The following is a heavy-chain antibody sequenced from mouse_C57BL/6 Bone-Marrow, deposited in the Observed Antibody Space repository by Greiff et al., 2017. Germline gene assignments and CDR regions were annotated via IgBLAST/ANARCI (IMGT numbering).Heavy chain of an antibody. V-gene: IGHV1-59*01. J-gene: IGHJ3*01. CDR1: GYTFTSYW. CDR2: IDPSDSYT. CDR3: ARSDDRFAY. D-gene: IGHD2-12*01. Sequence: QVQLQQPGAELVRPGTSVKLSCKASGYTFTSYWMHWVKQRPGQGLEWIGVIDPSDSYTNYNQTFKGKATLTVDTSSSTAYMQLSSLTSEDSAVYYCARSDDRFAYWGQGTLVTVSA.